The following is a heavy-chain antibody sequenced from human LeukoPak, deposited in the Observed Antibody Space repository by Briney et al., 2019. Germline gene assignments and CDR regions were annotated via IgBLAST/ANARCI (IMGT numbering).Heavy chain of an antibody. CDR1: GGSFSGYY. D-gene: IGHD6-19*01. J-gene: IGHJ1*01. CDR3: AREDSGSSGWYEYFQH. CDR2: INHSGST. Sequence: KPSETLSLTCAVYGGSFSGYYWSWIRQPPGKGLEWIGEINHSGSTNYNPSLKSRVTISVDTSKNQFSLKLSSVTAADTAVYYCAREDSGSSGWYEYFQHWGQGTLVTVSS. V-gene: IGHV4-34*01.